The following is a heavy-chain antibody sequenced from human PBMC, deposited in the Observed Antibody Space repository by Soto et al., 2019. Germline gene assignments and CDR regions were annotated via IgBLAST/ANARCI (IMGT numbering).Heavy chain of an antibody. Sequence: HPGGSLRLSCAASGFTFSSYGMHWVRQAPGKGLEWVAVIWYDGSNKYYADSVKGRFTISRDNSKNTLYLQMNSLRAEDTAVYYCARAYDFRGYYYGMDVWGQGTTVTVSS. D-gene: IGHD3-3*01. V-gene: IGHV3-33*01. CDR2: IWYDGSNK. J-gene: IGHJ6*02. CDR3: ARAYDFRGYYYGMDV. CDR1: GFTFSSYG.